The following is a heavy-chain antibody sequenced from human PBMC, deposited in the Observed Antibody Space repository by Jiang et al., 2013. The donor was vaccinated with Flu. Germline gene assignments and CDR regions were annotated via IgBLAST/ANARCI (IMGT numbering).Heavy chain of an antibody. CDR1: GGSISSSSYY. J-gene: IGHJ6*02. Sequence: TLSLTCTVSGGSISSSSYYWGWIRQPPGKGLEWIGSIYYSGSTYYNPSLKSRVTISVDTSKNQFSLKLSSVTAADTAVYYCARQPHGGWGTYYYYYGMDVWGQGTTVTVSS. V-gene: IGHV4-39*01. CDR3: ARQPHGGWGTYYYYYGMDV. CDR2: IYYSGST. D-gene: IGHD3-16*01.